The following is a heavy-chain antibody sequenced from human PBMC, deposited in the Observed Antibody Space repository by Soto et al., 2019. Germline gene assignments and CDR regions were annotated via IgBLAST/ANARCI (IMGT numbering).Heavy chain of an antibody. Sequence: QVQLVESGGGVIQPGRSLRLSCAASGFSFSTYGMNWVRQAPGKGLEWVAVISHDGSNEYYADSVKGRFAISRDNSKNTLYLQMDSLRPDDTAVYYCVKGPAVRGLMVRVNYGMAVWCQGTTVTVSS. CDR3: VKGPAVRGLMVRVNYGMAV. CDR1: GFSFSTYG. D-gene: IGHD3-10*01. CDR2: ISHDGSNE. V-gene: IGHV3-30*18. J-gene: IGHJ6*02.